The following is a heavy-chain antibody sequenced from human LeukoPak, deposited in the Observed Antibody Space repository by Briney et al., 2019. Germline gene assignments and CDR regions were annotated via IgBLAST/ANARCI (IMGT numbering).Heavy chain of an antibody. Sequence: GASVTVSCKASGYTFTDYYINWVRQAPGQGLEWIGWINPNSGDTNYAQKFQDRVTMTRDTSISTAYIELNFLRSDDTAVFYCARGDYYGSPKVVAARGQGTLVTVSS. CDR2: INPNSGDT. J-gene: IGHJ4*02. D-gene: IGHD3-10*01. V-gene: IGHV1-2*02. CDR3: ARGDYYGSPKVVAA. CDR1: GYTFTDYY.